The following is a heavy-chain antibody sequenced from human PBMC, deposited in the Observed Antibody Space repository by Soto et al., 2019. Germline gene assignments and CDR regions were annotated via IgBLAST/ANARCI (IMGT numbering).Heavy chain of an antibody. J-gene: IGHJ6*02. Sequence: SETLSLTCAVYGGSISSKKWWCWVRQPPGKGLEWIGEIYHSGSTNYNPSLKSRVTISPDKSKNQFSLKLTSVTAADSAVYYCARDDHIVVVPTSLGAMDVWGQGTTVTVSS. V-gene: IGHV4-4*02. CDR3: ARDDHIVVVPTSLGAMDV. D-gene: IGHD2-2*01. CDR1: GGSISSKKW. CDR2: IYHSGST.